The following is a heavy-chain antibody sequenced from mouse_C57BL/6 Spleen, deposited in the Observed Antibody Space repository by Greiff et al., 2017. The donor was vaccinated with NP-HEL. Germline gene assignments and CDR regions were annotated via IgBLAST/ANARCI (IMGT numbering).Heavy chain of an antibody. J-gene: IGHJ2*01. CDR1: GFTFSSYA. V-gene: IGHV5-4*01. D-gene: IGHD1-1*01. CDR2: ISDGGSYT. Sequence: EVMLVESGGGLVKPGGSLKLSCAASGFTFSSYAMSWVRQTPEKRLEWVATISDGGSYTYYPDNVKGRFTISRDNAKNNLYLQMSHLKSEDTAMYYCAREDYGSSYADYWGKGTTLTVSS. CDR3: AREDYGSSYADY.